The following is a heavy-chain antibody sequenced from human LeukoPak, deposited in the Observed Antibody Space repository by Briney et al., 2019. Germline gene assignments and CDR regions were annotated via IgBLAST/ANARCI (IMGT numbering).Heavy chain of an antibody. V-gene: IGHV7-4-1*02. J-gene: IGHJ6*03. D-gene: IGHD3-3*01. CDR2: INTYTGNP. CDR3: ARVFAYYYMDV. Sequence: ASVKVSCKASGYTFSSYAMNWERQAPGQGLEWMGWINTYTGNPTYAQGFTGRFVFSLDTSVSTAYLQISSLKAEDTAVYYCARVFAYYYMDVWGKGTTVTVSS. CDR1: GYTFSSYA.